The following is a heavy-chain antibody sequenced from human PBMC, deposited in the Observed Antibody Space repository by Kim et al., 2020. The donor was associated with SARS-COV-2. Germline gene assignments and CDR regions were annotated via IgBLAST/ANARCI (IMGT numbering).Heavy chain of an antibody. V-gene: IGHV4-34*01. CDR3: ARGTVVVPAAFDY. D-gene: IGHD2-2*01. Sequence: YHPSLKSRVTISVDTSTNQFSLKLSSVTAADTAVYYCARGTVVVPAAFDYWGQGTLVTVSS. J-gene: IGHJ4*02.